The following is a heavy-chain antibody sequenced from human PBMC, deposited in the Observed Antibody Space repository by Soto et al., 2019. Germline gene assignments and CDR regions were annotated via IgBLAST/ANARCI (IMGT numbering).Heavy chain of an antibody. J-gene: IGHJ6*03. Sequence: QLQLQESGPGLVKPSETLSLTCTVSGGSISSGSYYWGWIRQPPGKGLEWIGSIYYSGSSYYNPSPESRVTISVDTSNNQFSLRLSSVTAADTAVYYCAGHGPTYYYYLDVWGKGTAVTVSS. CDR3: AGHGPTYYYYLDV. CDR1: GGSISSGSYY. CDR2: IYYSGSS. V-gene: IGHV4-39*01.